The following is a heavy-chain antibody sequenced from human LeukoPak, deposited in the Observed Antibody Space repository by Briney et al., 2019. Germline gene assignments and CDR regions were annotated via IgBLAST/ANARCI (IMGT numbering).Heavy chain of an antibody. D-gene: IGHD6-13*01. CDR1: GGSISSYY. Sequence: PSETLSLTCTVSGGSISSYYWSWIRQPPGKGLEWIGYIHYSGSTNYNPSLKSRVTISVDTSKNQFSLKLSSVTAADTAVYYCARPYSSSWYGVFDYWGQGTLVTVSS. CDR2: IHYSGST. CDR3: ARPYSSSWYGVFDY. V-gene: IGHV4-59*01. J-gene: IGHJ4*02.